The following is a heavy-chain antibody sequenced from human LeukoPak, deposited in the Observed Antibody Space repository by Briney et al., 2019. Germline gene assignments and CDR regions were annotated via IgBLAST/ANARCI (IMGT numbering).Heavy chain of an antibody. CDR1: GFTFSSYS. V-gene: IGHV3-21*01. CDR2: ISSSSSYI. Sequence: GGSLRLSCAASGFTFSSYSMNWVRQAPGKGLEWVSSISSSSSYIYYADSVKGRFTISRDNAKNSLYLQMNSLRAEDTAVYYCAREQIQYYDILTGYPPGMDVWGQGTTVTVSS. D-gene: IGHD3-9*01. CDR3: AREQIQYYDILTGYPPGMDV. J-gene: IGHJ6*02.